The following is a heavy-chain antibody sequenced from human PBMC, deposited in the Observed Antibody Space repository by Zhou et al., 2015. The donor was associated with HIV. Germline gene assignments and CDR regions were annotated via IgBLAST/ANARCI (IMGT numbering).Heavy chain of an antibody. CDR1: GGTFSSYG. V-gene: IGHV1-69*06. J-gene: IGHJ2*01. Sequence: QVQLVQSGAEVKKPGSSVKVSCKASGGTFSSYGISWVRQAPGQGLEWMGGIIPILGTADYAQKFQGRVTITADSSTSTAYVEVRSLKSEDTAFYYCARDRGGATRPDWRYFDVWGRGTLVTVSS. D-gene: IGHD6-6*01. CDR2: IIPILGTA. CDR3: ARDRGGATRPDWRYFDV.